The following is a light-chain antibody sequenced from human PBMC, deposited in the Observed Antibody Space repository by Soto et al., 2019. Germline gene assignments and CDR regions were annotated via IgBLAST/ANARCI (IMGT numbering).Light chain of an antibody. CDR3: QQYGNSPQT. V-gene: IGKV3-20*01. J-gene: IGKJ1*01. Sequence: EIVLTQSPGTLSLSPGERATLSCRTNQSVSNSYLAWYQQKAGQATRLLIYGASSRATGIPDRFSGSGSGTDFTLTFSRLEPEDFAVYYCQQYGNSPQTFGQGTKVDI. CDR2: GAS. CDR1: QSVSNSY.